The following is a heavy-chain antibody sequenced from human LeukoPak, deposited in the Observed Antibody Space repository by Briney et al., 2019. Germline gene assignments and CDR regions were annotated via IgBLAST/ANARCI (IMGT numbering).Heavy chain of an antibody. D-gene: IGHD1-1*01. CDR1: GFTFYSYA. CDR3: AKAQGSLVWNVAFNI. CDR2: ISGRGDNT. J-gene: IGHJ3*02. Sequence: GGSLRLSCAASGFTFYSYAMSWVRQAPGKGLEWVSGISGRGDNTYNADSVKGRFTISRDNSKNTLYMQMDSLRAEDTAVYYCAKAQGSLVWNVAFNIWGQGTMVTVSS. V-gene: IGHV3-23*01.